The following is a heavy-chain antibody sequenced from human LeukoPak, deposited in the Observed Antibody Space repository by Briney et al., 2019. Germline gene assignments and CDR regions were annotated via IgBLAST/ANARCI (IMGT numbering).Heavy chain of an antibody. CDR1: GFTFDDYA. CDR3: AKGPGLGAGKRYLDL. CDR2: ISWNSGSI. V-gene: IGHV3-9*01. D-gene: IGHD6-13*01. J-gene: IGHJ2*01. Sequence: GGSLRLSCAASGFTFDDYAMHWVRQAPGKGLEWVSGISWNSGSIGYADSVKGRFTISRDNAKNSLSLQMNSLKPEDTALYYCAKGPGLGAGKRYLDLWGRGTLVIVSS.